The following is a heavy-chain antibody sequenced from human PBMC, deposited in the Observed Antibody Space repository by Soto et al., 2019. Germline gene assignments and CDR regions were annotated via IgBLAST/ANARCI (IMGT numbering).Heavy chain of an antibody. D-gene: IGHD5-18*01. CDR2: ISSSGRTI. Sequence: GGSLRLSCAASGFTFSDYYMSWIRQAPGKGLEWVSYISSSGRTIYHTDSVKGRFTVSRDNAKDSLFLQMNSLRAEDTAVYFCESGYIYGKLDYWGQGARVTVSS. CDR1: GFTFSDYY. V-gene: IGHV3-11*01. CDR3: ESGYIYGKLDY. J-gene: IGHJ4*02.